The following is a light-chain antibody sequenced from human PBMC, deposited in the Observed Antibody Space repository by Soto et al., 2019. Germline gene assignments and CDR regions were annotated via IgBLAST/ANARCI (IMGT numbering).Light chain of an antibody. V-gene: IGLV2-14*01. J-gene: IGLJ2*01. CDR3: SSYTSSSTLEGV. CDR1: SSDVGGYNY. Sequence: QSALTQPASVSGSPGQSITISCTGNSSDVGGYNYVSWYQQHPGKAPKLMIYDVSNRPSGVSTRFSGSKSGNTASLTISGLRAEDEADYYCSSYTSSSTLEGVFGGGTKLTVL. CDR2: DVS.